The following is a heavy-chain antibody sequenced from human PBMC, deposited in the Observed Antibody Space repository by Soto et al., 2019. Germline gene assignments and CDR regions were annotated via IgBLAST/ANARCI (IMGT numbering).Heavy chain of an antibody. V-gene: IGHV6-1*01. D-gene: IGHD2-2*01. J-gene: IGHJ6*02. Sequence: PSQTLSLTCAISGDSVSSNSAAWNWIRQPPSRGLEWLGRTYYRSKWYNDYAVSVKSRITINPDTSKNQFSLQLNSVTPEDTAVYYCAREMEGCSSTSCPGHYYYYYGMDVWGQGTTVTVSS. CDR3: AREMEGCSSTSCPGHYYYYYGMDV. CDR1: GDSVSSNSAA. CDR2: TYYRSKWYN.